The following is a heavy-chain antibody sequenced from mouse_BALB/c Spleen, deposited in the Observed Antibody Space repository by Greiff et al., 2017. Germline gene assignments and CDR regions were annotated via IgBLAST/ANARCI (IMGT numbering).Heavy chain of an antibody. CDR1: GFNIKDTF. CDR3: ARGGYGNSFAY. Sequence: EVQLHQSGAELVKPGASVKLSCTASGFNIKDTFMHWVKQRPEQGLEWIGRIDPANGNTKYDPKFQGKAAITADTSSNTAYLQLSSLTSEDTAVYYCARGGYGNSFAYWGQETLVTVSA. V-gene: IGHV14-3*02. D-gene: IGHD2-10*02. CDR2: IDPANGNT. J-gene: IGHJ3*01.